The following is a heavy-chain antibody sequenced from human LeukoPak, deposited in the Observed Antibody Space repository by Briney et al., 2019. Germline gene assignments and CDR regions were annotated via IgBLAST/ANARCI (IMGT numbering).Heavy chain of an antibody. CDR3: ARLIRGRITMVRGATYNRFDP. CDR1: GYSFTSYW. D-gene: IGHD3-10*01. CDR2: IYPGDSDT. J-gene: IGHJ5*02. Sequence: GESLKISCKGSGYSFTSYWIGWVRQMPGKGLEWMGIIYPGDSDTRYSPSFQGQVTISADKSISTAYLQWSSLKASDTAMYYCARLIRGRITMVRGATYNRFDPWGQGTLVTVSS. V-gene: IGHV5-51*01.